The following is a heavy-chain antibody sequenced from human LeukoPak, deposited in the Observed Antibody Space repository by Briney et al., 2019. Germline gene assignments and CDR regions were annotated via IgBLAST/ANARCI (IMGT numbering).Heavy chain of an antibody. Sequence: GRSLRLSCAASGFTFSSYGMHWVRQAPGKGLEWVAVISYDGSNKYYADSVKGRFTISRDNSKNTLYLQMNSLRAEDTAVYYCAKDQFFQHWGQGTLVTVSS. D-gene: IGHD5-24*01. CDR3: AKDQFFQH. CDR1: GFTFSSYG. J-gene: IGHJ1*01. V-gene: IGHV3-30*18. CDR2: ISYDGSNK.